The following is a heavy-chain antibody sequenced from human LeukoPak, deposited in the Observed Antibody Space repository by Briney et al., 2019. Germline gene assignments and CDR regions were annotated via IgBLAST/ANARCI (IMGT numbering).Heavy chain of an antibody. D-gene: IGHD1-26*01. Sequence: ASVKVSCKASGYTFTGYYMHGVPQAPGQGLEWMGWINPNSGGTNYAQKFQGRVTMTRDTSTSTAYMELSRLRSDDTAVYYCVRVGATDFDYWGQGTLVTVSS. CDR2: INPNSGGT. CDR3: VRVGATDFDY. J-gene: IGHJ4*02. CDR1: GYTFTGYY. V-gene: IGHV1-2*02.